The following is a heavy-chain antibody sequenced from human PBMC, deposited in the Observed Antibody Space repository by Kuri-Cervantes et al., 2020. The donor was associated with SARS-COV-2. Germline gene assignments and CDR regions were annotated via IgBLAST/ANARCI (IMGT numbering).Heavy chain of an antibody. V-gene: IGHV1-69*02. CDR1: GGTFSSYT. CDR2: IIPILGIA. D-gene: IGHD6-19*01. CDR3: ASGAVADLFDY. Sequence: SVKVSCKASGGTFSSYTISWVRQAPGQGLEWMGRIIPILGIATYAQKFQGRVTITADKSTSTAYMELSSLRSEDTAVYYCASGAVADLFDYWGQGTLVTVSS. J-gene: IGHJ4*02.